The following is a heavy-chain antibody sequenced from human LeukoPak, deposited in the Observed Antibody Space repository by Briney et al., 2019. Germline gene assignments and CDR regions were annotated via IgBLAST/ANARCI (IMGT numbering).Heavy chain of an antibody. CDR2: INHSGST. D-gene: IGHD3-10*01. CDR1: GGSFSGYY. J-gene: IGHJ4*02. CDR3: ARLPSRTKNFLWFGEPNDY. Sequence: PSETLSLTCAVYGGSFSGYYWSWIRQPPGKGLEWIGEINHSGSTNYNPSLKSRVTISVDTSKNQFSLKLSSVTAADTAVYYCARLPSRTKNFLWFGEPNDYWGQGTLVTVSS. V-gene: IGHV4-34*01.